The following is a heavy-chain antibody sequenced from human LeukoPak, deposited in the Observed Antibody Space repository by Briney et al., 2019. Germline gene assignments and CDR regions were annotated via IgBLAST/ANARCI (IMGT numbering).Heavy chain of an antibody. CDR1: GFTFSSYV. D-gene: IGHD1-14*01. V-gene: IGHV3-23*01. CDR2: ISGSGYST. J-gene: IGHJ6*03. Sequence: HAGRSLRLSCAASGFTFSSYVMHWVRQAPGKGLEWVSAISGSGYSTYYADSVKGRFTISRDNSKNTLYLQMNSLRAEDTAVYYCAKQGVGTTYYYYYYMDVWGKGTTVTISS. CDR3: AKQGVGTTYYYYYYMDV.